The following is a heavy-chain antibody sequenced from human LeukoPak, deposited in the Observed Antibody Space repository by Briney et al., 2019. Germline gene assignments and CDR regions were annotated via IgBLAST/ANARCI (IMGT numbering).Heavy chain of an antibody. Sequence: GGSLRLSCAASGFTFSNYGMTWVRQAPGKGLEWVSLISGSGGTTYYADSVKGRFTISRDNSKNTLSLQMNSLRADDTAVYYCAKAQSSGWYPSFDYRGQGTLVTVSS. CDR2: ISGSGGTT. D-gene: IGHD6-19*01. CDR1: GFTFSNYG. V-gene: IGHV3-23*01. J-gene: IGHJ4*02. CDR3: AKAQSSGWYPSFDY.